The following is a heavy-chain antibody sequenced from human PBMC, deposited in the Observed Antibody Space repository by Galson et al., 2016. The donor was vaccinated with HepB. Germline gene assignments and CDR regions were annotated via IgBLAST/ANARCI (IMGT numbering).Heavy chain of an antibody. CDR1: GFTFSGYW. Sequence: SLRLSCAASGFTFSGYWMTWVRQAPGEGLEWVANIKQDGSEKNYVDSVKGRFTISRDNAKNLVYLQMNSPRAEDTAMYYCASAPAATESDYWGQGTLVTVSP. V-gene: IGHV3-7*01. CDR3: ASAPAATESDY. CDR2: IKQDGSEK. J-gene: IGHJ4*02. D-gene: IGHD6-25*01.